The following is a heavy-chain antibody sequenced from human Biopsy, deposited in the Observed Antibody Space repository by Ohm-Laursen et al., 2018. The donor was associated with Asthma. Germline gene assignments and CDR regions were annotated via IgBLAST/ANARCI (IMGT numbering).Heavy chain of an antibody. CDR1: GDSFSIFT. Sequence: GASVKVSCNASGDSFSIFTYSWVRQAPGQGLEWMGGLSPMIGRANYAQKFQGRVTISADRSTSTAYMELSSLTIEDTAAYYCARAVTILQEWSGGMDVWGQGTTVTVSS. CDR3: ARAVTILQEWSGGMDV. D-gene: IGHD3-3*01. J-gene: IGHJ6*02. CDR2: LSPMIGRA. V-gene: IGHV1-69*10.